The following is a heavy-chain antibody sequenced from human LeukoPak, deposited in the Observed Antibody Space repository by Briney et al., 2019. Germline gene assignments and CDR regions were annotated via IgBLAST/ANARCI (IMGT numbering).Heavy chain of an antibody. J-gene: IGHJ4*02. CDR1: GFTFSNAW. CDR3: TTTPLDDFWSGYRKPEGYYFDY. CDR2: IKSKTDGGTT. Sequence: PGGSLRLSCAASGFTFSNAWMSWVRQAPGKGLEWVGRIKSKTDGGTTDYAAPVKGRFTISRDDSKNTLYLQMNSLKTEDTAVYYCTTTPLDDFWSGYRKPEGYYFDYWGQGTLVTVSS. D-gene: IGHD3-3*01. V-gene: IGHV3-15*01.